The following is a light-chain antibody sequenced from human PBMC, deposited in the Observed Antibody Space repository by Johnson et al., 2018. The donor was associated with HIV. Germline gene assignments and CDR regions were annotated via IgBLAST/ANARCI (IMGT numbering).Light chain of an antibody. J-gene: IGLJ1*01. CDR3: GTWDDSLSALYV. CDR2: ESN. CDR1: SSNIGNHY. Sequence: QSVLTQPPSVSAAPGQKVTISCSGTSSNIGNHYVSWYQQLPGTAPKVLIYESNKRPSGIPDRFSGSKSGTSATLGITGLQTGDEADYYCGTWDDSLSALYVFGTGTKVTVL. V-gene: IGLV1-51*02.